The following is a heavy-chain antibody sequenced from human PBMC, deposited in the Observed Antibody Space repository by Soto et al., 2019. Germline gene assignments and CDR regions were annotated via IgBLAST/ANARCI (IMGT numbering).Heavy chain of an antibody. V-gene: IGHV4-31*03. CDR3: ARDSRPDGDYDFPPPGYYYYYYMDV. J-gene: IGHJ6*03. Sequence: SETLSLTCTVSGGSISSGGYYWSWIRQHPGKGLEWIGYIYYSGSTYYNPSLKSRVTVSVDTSKNQFSLKLSSVTAADTAVYYCARDSRPDGDYDFPPPGYYYYYYMDVWGKGTTVTVSS. CDR2: IYYSGST. CDR1: GGSISSGGYY. D-gene: IGHD4-17*01.